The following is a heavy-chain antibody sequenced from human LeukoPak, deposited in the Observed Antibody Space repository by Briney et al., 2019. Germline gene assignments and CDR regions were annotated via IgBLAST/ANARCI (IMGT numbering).Heavy chain of an antibody. Sequence: PSETLSLTCTVSGGSISSSSYYWGWIRQPPGKGQEWIGSIYYSGSTYYNPSLKSRVTISVDASKNQFSLKLSSVTAADTAVYYCARVGILWFGELGWFDPWGQGTLVTVSS. CDR1: GGSISSSSYY. D-gene: IGHD3-10*01. CDR3: ARVGILWFGELGWFDP. CDR2: IYYSGST. V-gene: IGHV4-39*07. J-gene: IGHJ5*02.